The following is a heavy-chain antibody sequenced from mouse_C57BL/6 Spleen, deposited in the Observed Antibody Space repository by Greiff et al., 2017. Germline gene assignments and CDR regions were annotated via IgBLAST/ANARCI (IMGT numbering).Heavy chain of an antibody. J-gene: IGHJ1*03. CDR1: GYAFSSYW. CDR2: IYPGDGDT. Sequence: QVQLQQSGAELVKPGASVKISCKASGYAFSSYWMNWVKQRPGQGLEWIGQIYPGDGDTNYNGKFKGKATLTADKSSSTAYMQLSSLTSEDSAVYYCARTRVLLWYFDVWGTGTTVTVSS. CDR3: ARTRVLLWYFDV. D-gene: IGHD1-1*01. V-gene: IGHV1-80*01.